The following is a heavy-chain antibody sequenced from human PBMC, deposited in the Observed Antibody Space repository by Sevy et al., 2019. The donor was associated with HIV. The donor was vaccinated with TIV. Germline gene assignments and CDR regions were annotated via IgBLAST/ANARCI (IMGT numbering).Heavy chain of an antibody. Sequence: GGSLRLSCAASGFTFSSYAMHWVRQAPGKGLEWVAVISYDGSNKYYADSVKGRFTISRDNSKNTLYLQMNSLRAEDTAVYYGASAGPSLFLEWLLSYGMDVWGQGTTVTVSS. V-gene: IGHV3-30*04. J-gene: IGHJ6*02. CDR2: ISYDGSNK. CDR3: ASAGPSLFLEWLLSYGMDV. D-gene: IGHD3-3*01. CDR1: GFTFSSYA.